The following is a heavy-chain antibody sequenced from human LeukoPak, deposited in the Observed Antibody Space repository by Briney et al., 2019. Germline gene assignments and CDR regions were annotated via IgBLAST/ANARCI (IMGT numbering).Heavy chain of an antibody. Sequence: EASVKVSCKASGYTFTSYYMHWARQAPGQGLEWMGIINPSGGSTSYAQKFQGRVTMTRDTSTSTVYMELSSLRSEDTAVYYCARERQVPRYCSGGSCYSLYYWGQGTLVTVSS. CDR3: ARERQVPRYCSGGSCYSLYY. CDR1: GYTFTSYY. J-gene: IGHJ4*02. D-gene: IGHD2-15*01. CDR2: INPSGGST. V-gene: IGHV1-46*01.